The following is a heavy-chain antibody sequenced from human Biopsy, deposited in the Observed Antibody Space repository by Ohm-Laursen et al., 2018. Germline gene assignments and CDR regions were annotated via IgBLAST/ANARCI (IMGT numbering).Heavy chain of an antibody. CDR3: AKDRYNYTPIGGFSMDV. V-gene: IGHV3-21*06. J-gene: IGHJ6*02. Sequence: SLRLSCTAPGFSLRNYTINWVRQAPGKGLEWVSSISRSTSHILYAETLKGRFTSSRDNSRDTLYLQMSSLRAEDTAVYYCAKDRYNYTPIGGFSMDVWGQGTTVTVSS. D-gene: IGHD5-18*01. CDR2: ISRSTSHI. CDR1: GFSLRNYT.